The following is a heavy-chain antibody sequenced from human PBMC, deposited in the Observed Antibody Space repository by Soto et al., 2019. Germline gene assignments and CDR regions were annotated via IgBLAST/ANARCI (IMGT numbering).Heavy chain of an antibody. CDR3: ARVSGIYYYGMDV. CDR2: IYYSGST. V-gene: IGHV4-59*12. Sequence: SDTLSLSCTVSGGSIRSYYWSWIRQPPGKGLEWIGYIYYSGSTNYNPSLKSRVTISVDTSKNQFSLKLSSVTAADTAVYYCARVSGIYYYGMDVWGQGTTVT. J-gene: IGHJ6*02. D-gene: IGHD3-10*01. CDR1: GGSIRSYY.